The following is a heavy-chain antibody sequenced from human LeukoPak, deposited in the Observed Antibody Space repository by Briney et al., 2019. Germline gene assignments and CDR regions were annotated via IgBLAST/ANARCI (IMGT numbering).Heavy chain of an antibody. CDR3: ARDRGSGPCSGGSCYPYIHNWFDP. CDR2: IWYDGSNK. Sequence: PGGSLRLSCAASGFTFSSYGMHWVRQAPGKGLEWVAVIWYDGSNKYYADSVKGRFTISRDNSKNTLYLQMNSLRAEDTAVYYCARDRGSGPCSGGSCYPYIHNWFDPWGQGTLVTVSS. J-gene: IGHJ5*02. CDR1: GFTFSSYG. V-gene: IGHV3-33*01. D-gene: IGHD2-15*01.